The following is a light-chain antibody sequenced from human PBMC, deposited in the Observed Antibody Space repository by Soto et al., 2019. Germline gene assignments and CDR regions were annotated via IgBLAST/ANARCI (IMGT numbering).Light chain of an antibody. CDR2: GAS. Sequence: EIVLTQSPGTLSLSPGERATLSCRASQSVTSNYLAWYQQKPGQAPRLLIYGASSRATSIPDRFSGSGSGTDFTLTISRLEPEDFAVYYCQQYDTSPLFGPGTKVDIK. J-gene: IGKJ3*01. CDR3: QQYDTSPL. CDR1: QSVTSNY. V-gene: IGKV3-20*01.